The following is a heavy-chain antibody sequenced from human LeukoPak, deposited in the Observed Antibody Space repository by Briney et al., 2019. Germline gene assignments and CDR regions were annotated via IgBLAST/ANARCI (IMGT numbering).Heavy chain of an antibody. CDR2: IYYSGST. CDR3: ARGLSRDFDF. D-gene: IGHD2-2*01. V-gene: IGHV4-59*12. CDR1: GGSISSYY. J-gene: IGHJ4*02. Sequence: SETLSLTCTVSGGSISSYYWSWIRQPPGKGLEWIGYIYYSGSTNYNPSLKSRVTISVDTSKNQFSLQLNSVTPEDTAVYYCARGLSRDFDFWGQGTLVSVSS.